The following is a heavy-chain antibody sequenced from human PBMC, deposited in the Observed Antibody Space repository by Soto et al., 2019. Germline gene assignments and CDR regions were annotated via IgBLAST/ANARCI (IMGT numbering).Heavy chain of an antibody. Sequence: GGSLRLSCAASGFSVSDYAMSWVRQAPGKGLEWVSSISGSGDGTYYGDSVKGRFTLSRDTSQKTLYLQMNNLRGEDTAVYYCARGYDSSLLYFDYWGQGTLVTVSS. D-gene: IGHD3-22*01. CDR2: ISGSGDGT. CDR3: ARGYDSSLLYFDY. CDR1: GFSVSDYA. V-gene: IGHV3-23*01. J-gene: IGHJ4*02.